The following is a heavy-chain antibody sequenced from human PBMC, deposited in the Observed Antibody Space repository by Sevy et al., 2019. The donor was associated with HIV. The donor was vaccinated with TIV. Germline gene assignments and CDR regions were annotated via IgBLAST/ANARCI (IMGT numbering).Heavy chain of an antibody. CDR3: AKGFCSGATCPRDYYYYGMDV. J-gene: IGHJ6*02. D-gene: IGHD2-15*01. CDR2: ISGSGRFT. CDR1: GFTFSGST. V-gene: IGHV3-23*01. Sequence: GGSLRLSCAASGFTFSGSTMHWVRQAPGKGLEWVSSISGSGRFTYYADFVEGRFIISRDNSKNTLSVQMNSLRAEDTAVYYCAKGFCSGATCPRDYYYYGMDVWGQGTTVTVSS.